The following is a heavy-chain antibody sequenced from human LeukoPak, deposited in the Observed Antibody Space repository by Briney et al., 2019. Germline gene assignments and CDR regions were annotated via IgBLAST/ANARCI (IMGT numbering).Heavy chain of an antibody. D-gene: IGHD3-22*01. J-gene: IGHJ4*02. CDR3: ARIYYDSSGYRLFDY. CDR2: IKEEGSGK. Sequence: GGPLRLSCVASGFTFSSYWMSWVRQAPGKRLEWVANIKEEGSGKYYVDSVKGRFTISRDNAKNSLYLQMNSLRAEDTAVYYCARIYYDSSGYRLFDYWGQGTLVTVSS. V-gene: IGHV3-7*02. CDR1: GFTFSSYW.